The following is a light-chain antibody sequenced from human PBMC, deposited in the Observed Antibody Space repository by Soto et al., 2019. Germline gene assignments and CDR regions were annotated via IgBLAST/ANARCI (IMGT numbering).Light chain of an antibody. CDR3: AAWDVSLNGYG. CDR1: SSNIGTNA. V-gene: IGLV1-44*01. CDR2: NNN. Sequence: QSVLTQPPSASGTPGQRVTISCSGGSSNIGTNAVNWYQQLPGTAPKLLIYNNNQRPSGVPDRFSGSKSGTSASLAISGLQSEDEADYYCAAWDVSLNGYGFGTGTKLTVL. J-gene: IGLJ1*01.